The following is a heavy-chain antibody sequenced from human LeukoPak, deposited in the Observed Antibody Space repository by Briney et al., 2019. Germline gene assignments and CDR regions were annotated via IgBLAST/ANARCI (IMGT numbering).Heavy chain of an antibody. CDR2: INHSGST. J-gene: IGHJ6*02. CDR1: GGSFSGYY. D-gene: IGHD3-22*01. Sequence: PSETLSLTCAVYGGSFSGYYWSWIRQPPGKGLEWIGEINHSGSTNYNPSLKSRVTISVDTSKNQFSLKLSSVTAADTAVYYCARGTWDYYDSSGSYYYYYGMDVWGQGTTVTVSS. CDR3: ARGTWDYYDSSGSYYYYYGMDV. V-gene: IGHV4-34*01.